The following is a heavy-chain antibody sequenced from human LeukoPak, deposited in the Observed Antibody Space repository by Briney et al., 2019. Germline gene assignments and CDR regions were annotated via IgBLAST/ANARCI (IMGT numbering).Heavy chain of an antibody. CDR1: EYTFTGYY. V-gene: IGHV1-2*02. J-gene: IGHJ4*02. CDR2: INPNSGGT. D-gene: IGHD5-12*01. Sequence: ASVKVSCKASEYTFTGYYMHWVRQAPGQGFEWMGWINPNSGGTKHAQKFQGRVTMTRDTSISTAYMELSRLKSDDTAVYYCARVSMVARDLLDYWGQGTLVTVSS. CDR3: ARVSMVARDLLDY.